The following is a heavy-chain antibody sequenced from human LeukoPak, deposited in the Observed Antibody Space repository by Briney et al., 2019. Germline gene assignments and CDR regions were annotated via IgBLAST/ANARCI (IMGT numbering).Heavy chain of an antibody. CDR1: GYTLTELS. J-gene: IGHJ3*02. CDR2: FDPEDGET. Sequence: ASVKVSCKVSGYTLTELSMHWVRQAPGKGLEWMGGFDPEDGETIYVQKFQGRVTMTEDTSTDTAYMELSSLRSEDTAVYYCARDTADYYDSEGAFDIWGQGTMVTVSS. V-gene: IGHV1-24*01. D-gene: IGHD3-22*01. CDR3: ARDTADYYDSEGAFDI.